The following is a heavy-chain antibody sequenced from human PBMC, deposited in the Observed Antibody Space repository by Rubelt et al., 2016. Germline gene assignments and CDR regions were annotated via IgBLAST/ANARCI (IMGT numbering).Heavy chain of an antibody. CDR1: GGSFSGYY. J-gene: IGHJ5*02. CDR2: INHSGST. CDR3: ARQDYRNWFDP. D-gene: IGHD4-11*01. Sequence: QVQLQQWGAGLLKPSETLSLTCAVYGGSFSGYYWSWIRQPPGKGLEWIGEINHSGSTNYNPSLKSRVTISVDTSKNQFSLKLSSVTAADTAVYYCARQDYRNWFDPWGQGTLVTVSS. V-gene: IGHV4-34*01.